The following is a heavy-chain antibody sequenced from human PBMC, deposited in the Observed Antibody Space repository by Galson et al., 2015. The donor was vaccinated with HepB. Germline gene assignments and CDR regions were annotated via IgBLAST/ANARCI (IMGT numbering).Heavy chain of an antibody. J-gene: IGHJ3*02. V-gene: IGHV6-1*01. D-gene: IGHD1-1*01. Sequence: AISGDSVSSNSAAWNWIRQSPSRGLEWLGRTYYRSKWYNDYAGSVKSRITINPDTSKNQFSLQLNSVTPEDTAVYYCARTTWADYAFDIWGQGTMVTVSS. CDR1: GDSVSSNSAA. CDR3: ARTTWADYAFDI. CDR2: TYYRSKWYN.